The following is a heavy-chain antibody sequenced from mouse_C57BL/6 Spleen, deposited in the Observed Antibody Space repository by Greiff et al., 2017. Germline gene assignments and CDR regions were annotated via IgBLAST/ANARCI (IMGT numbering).Heavy chain of an antibody. V-gene: IGHV1-69*01. CDR1: GYTFTSYW. CDR3: AAGGYLWFAY. J-gene: IGHJ3*01. CDR2: IDPSDSYT. D-gene: IGHD2-2*01. Sequence: QVQLQQPGAELVMPGASVKLSCKASGYTFTSYWMHWVKQRPGQGLEWIGEIDPSDSYTNYNQKFKGKSTLTVDKSSSTAYMQLSSLTSEDSAVYYCAAGGYLWFAYWGPGTLVTVS.